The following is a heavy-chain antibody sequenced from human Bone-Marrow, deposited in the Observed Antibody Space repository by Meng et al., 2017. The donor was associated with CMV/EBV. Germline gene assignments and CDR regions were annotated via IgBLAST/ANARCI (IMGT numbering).Heavy chain of an antibody. D-gene: IGHD1-7*01. CDR3: ARVSFNWNYEAIDY. J-gene: IGHJ4*02. V-gene: IGHV1-18*01. CDR2: ISAYNGNT. Sequence: GSVKVSCKASGYTFTSYGISWVRQAPGQGLEWMGWISAYNGNTNYAQKLQGRVTMTTDTSTSTAYMELRSLRSDDTAVYYCARVSFNWNYEAIDYWGQGTLVTVSS. CDR1: GYTFTSYG.